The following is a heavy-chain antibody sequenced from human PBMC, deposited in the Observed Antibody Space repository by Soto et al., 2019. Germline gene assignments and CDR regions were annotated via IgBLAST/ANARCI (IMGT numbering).Heavy chain of an antibody. Sequence: QVLLVESGGGVVQPGRSLRISCAVSGFPFSSFGMHWVRQAPGKGLEWVAVISDDGISKHYADSLKGRFTISRDNSNNTLDLQRDSLGPEDTAVYYCAKDRWGDFGDLNLPGYWGQGTLVTVSS. CDR3: AKDRWGDFGDLNLPGY. D-gene: IGHD4-17*01. CDR1: GFPFSSFG. CDR2: ISDDGISK. J-gene: IGHJ4*02. V-gene: IGHV3-30*18.